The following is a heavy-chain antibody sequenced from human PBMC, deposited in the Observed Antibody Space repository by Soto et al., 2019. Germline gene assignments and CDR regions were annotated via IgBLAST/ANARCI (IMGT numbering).Heavy chain of an antibody. Sequence: EVQLVESGGGLVKPGGSLRLSCAASGFTFSTYTMHWVRQAPGKGLEWVSSITSASSYIYYADSVKGRFTISRDNAKNSLYLQMNSLRAEDTAMYYCARASGPDYCSYWGQGALVTVSS. CDR1: GFTFSTYT. CDR3: ARASGPDYCSY. J-gene: IGHJ4*02. V-gene: IGHV3-21*01. D-gene: IGHD3-10*01. CDR2: ITSASSYI.